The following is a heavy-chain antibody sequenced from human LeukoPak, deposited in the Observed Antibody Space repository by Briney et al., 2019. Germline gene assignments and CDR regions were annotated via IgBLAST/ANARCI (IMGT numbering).Heavy chain of an antibody. CDR2: ISWDGGST. V-gene: IGHV3-43*01. Sequence: PGGSLRLSCAVSGFTLDDYTMHWVRQAPGKGLEWVSLISWDGGSTYYADSVKGRFTISRDNSKNTLYLQMNSLRVEDTAVYYCARDPLYYGDYAASRDWGQGTLVTVSS. D-gene: IGHD4-17*01. CDR3: ARDPLYYGDYAASRD. CDR1: GFTLDDYT. J-gene: IGHJ4*02.